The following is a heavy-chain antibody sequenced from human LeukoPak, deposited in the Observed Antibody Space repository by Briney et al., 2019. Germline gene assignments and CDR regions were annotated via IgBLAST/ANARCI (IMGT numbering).Heavy chain of an antibody. CDR1: GYTFTGYY. Sequence: ASLKVSCKASGYTFTGYYMHWVRQAPGQGLEWMGWINPNSGGTNYAQQFQGRVTMTKATSISTAYMELSRLRSDDTAVYYCATGHPSVSSGYYSAYWGQGTLVTVFS. CDR3: ATGHPSVSSGYYSAY. CDR2: INPNSGGT. J-gene: IGHJ4*02. V-gene: IGHV1-2*02. D-gene: IGHD3-22*01.